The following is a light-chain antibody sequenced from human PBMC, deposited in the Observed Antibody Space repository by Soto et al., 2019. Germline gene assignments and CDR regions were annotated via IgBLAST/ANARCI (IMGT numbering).Light chain of an antibody. V-gene: IGLV1-40*01. CDR3: LSFDSSLRVV. CDR1: STNIGAGYD. CDR2: GNT. J-gene: IGLJ2*01. Sequence: QSVLTQPPSVSGAPGQRFTISCTGSSTNIGAGYDVHWYQQLPGRAPKLLIYGNTNRPSGVPDLFSGSKSGTSASLAITGLQAEDDADYYCLSFDSSLRVVFGGGTKRTVL.